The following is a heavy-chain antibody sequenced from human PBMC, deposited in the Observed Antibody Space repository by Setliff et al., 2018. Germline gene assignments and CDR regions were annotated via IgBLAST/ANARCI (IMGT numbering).Heavy chain of an antibody. D-gene: IGHD5-18*01. J-gene: IGHJ3*02. CDR2: IYYSGST. CDR3: ARVYADTVDAFAI. CDR1: GGSISSGGYY. Sequence: SETLSLTCTVSGGSISSGGYYWNWIRQHPGKGLEWIGCIYYSGSTYYNPSLKSRVTISVDTSKNQFSLKLSSVTAADTAVYYCARVYADTVDAFAIWGQGTMVT. V-gene: IGHV4-31*03.